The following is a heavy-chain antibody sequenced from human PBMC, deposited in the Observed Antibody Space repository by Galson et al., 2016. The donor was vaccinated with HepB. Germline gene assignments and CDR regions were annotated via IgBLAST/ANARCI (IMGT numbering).Heavy chain of an antibody. CDR1: GFSFSSYA. CDR3: ARKLTSHFELAY. J-gene: IGHJ4*02. V-gene: IGHV3-30-3*01. CDR2: VSRDASIT. D-gene: IGHD2-2*01. Sequence: SLRLSCAASGFSFSSYAVHWVRQAPGKGLEWVAVVSRDASITYYAKSMKGRFTISRDNSMNTLYLQMINLRDDDTGVYFCARKLTSHFELAYWGQGALVIVSS.